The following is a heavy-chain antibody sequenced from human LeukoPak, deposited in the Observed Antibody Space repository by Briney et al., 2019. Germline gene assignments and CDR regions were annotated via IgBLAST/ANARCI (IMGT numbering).Heavy chain of an antibody. J-gene: IGHJ4*02. CDR3: AGSIAARLDY. Sequence: SKTLSLTCAVYGGSFSDYYWSWIRQPPGKGLEWIGEINHSGSTNYNPSLKSRVTISVDTSKNQFSLKLSSVTAADTAVYYCAGSIAARLDYGGQGTLVTVSS. V-gene: IGHV4-34*01. CDR1: GGSFSDYY. D-gene: IGHD6-6*01. CDR2: INHSGST.